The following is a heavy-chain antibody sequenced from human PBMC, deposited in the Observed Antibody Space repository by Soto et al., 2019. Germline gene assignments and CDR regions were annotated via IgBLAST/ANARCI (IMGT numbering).Heavy chain of an antibody. J-gene: IGHJ3*02. D-gene: IGHD2-15*01. CDR3: AIGGVVAATSAFDI. CDR2: INAGNGNT. V-gene: IGHV1-3*01. Sequence: ASVKVSCKASGYTFTSYAMHWVRQAPGQRLEWMGWINAGNGNTKYSQKFQGRVTIARDTSASTAYMELSSLRSEDTAVYYCAIGGVVAATSAFDIWGQGTMVTVSS. CDR1: GYTFTSYA.